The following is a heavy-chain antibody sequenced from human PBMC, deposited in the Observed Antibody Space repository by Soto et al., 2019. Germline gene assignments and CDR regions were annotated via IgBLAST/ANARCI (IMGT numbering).Heavy chain of an antibody. Sequence: LRLSCEGSGFTFRSYSMNWVRQAPGKGLEWVSSISGSGGYIYYADSVKGRFTISRDNAKNSLYLQMTSLRDEDTALYYCARDRQSTPWYAADYWGQGSLVTVSS. CDR3: ARDRQSTPWYAADY. V-gene: IGHV3-21*01. D-gene: IGHD6-13*01. J-gene: IGHJ4*02. CDR1: GFTFRSYS. CDR2: ISGSGGYI.